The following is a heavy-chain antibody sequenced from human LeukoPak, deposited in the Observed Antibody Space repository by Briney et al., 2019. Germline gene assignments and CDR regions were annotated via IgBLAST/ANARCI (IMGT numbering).Heavy chain of an antibody. Sequence: SETLSLTCTVSGGSISSYYWSWIRQPPGKGLEWIGYIYCSGSTNYNPSLKSRVTISVDTSKNQFSLKLSSVTAADTAVYYCASTGIAAAGYDYWGQGTLVTVSS. J-gene: IGHJ4*02. CDR3: ASTGIAAAGYDY. CDR2: IYCSGST. CDR1: GGSISSYY. D-gene: IGHD6-13*01. V-gene: IGHV4-59*01.